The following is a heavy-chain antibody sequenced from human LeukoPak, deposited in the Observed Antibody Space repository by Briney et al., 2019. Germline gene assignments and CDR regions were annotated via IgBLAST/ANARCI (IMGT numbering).Heavy chain of an antibody. Sequence: SGGSLRLSCAASGFTFSSYAMHWVRQAPGKGLEWVAVISYDGSNKYYADSVKGRFTISRDNSKNTLYLQMNSLRAEDTAVYYCARDLLAAPGNRAEYFQHWGQGTLVTVSS. D-gene: IGHD6-13*01. J-gene: IGHJ1*01. CDR1: GFTFSSYA. CDR3: ARDLLAAPGNRAEYFQH. CDR2: ISYDGSNK. V-gene: IGHV3-30*04.